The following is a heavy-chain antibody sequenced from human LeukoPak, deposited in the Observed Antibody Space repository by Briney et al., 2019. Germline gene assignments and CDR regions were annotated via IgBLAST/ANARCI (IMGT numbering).Heavy chain of an antibody. J-gene: IGHJ4*02. CDR2: IYHTGNT. Sequence: SGTLSLTCAVSGDSMSSSNWWSWVPQPPGKGLEWIGEIYHTGNTNYSPSLKGRVTISADKSKNQFSLNVTSVTAADTAVYYCVRGGGSEVCDYWGQGTLVTVSS. CDR3: VRGGGSEVCDY. D-gene: IGHD5-12*01. V-gene: IGHV4-4*02. CDR1: GDSMSSSNW.